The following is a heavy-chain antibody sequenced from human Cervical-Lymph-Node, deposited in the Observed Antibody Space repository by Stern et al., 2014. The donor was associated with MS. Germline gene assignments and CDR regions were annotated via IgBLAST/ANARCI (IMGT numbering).Heavy chain of an antibody. V-gene: IGHV3-11*01. CDR1: GFDFSNFY. Sequence: QVQLVESGGALVRPGGSLTLSCAASGFDFSNFYLSWVRQIPGKGLEWISYIAGDASVISYADSVRGRFTISRDNAKNTLYLQMNSLTVEDTALYFCARGIMGGHYFWYWGQGTQVTVSS. J-gene: IGHJ4*02. CDR2: IAGDASVI. CDR3: ARGIMGGHYFWY. D-gene: IGHD2-8*01.